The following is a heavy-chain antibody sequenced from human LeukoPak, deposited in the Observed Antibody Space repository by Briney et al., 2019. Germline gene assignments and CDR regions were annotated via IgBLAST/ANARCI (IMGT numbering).Heavy chain of an antibody. CDR3: ARAGRDYPGNSGEGSPVYP. CDR1: GYTFTSYY. Sequence: ASVTVSCKASGYTFTSYYMHWVRQAPGQGLEWMGIINPSGGSTSYAQKFQGRVTMTRDTSTSTVYLELSSLRYEDTAVYDCARAGRDYPGNSGEGSPVYPSGEGTLVTVSS. V-gene: IGHV1-46*03. J-gene: IGHJ5*02. CDR2: INPSGGST. D-gene: IGHD4-23*01.